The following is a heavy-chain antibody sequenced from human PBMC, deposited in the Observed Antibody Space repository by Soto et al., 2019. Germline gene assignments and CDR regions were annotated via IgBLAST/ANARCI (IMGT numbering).Heavy chain of an antibody. CDR1: GFTFSLYG. J-gene: IGHJ6*02. CDR3: ARALTWGLDV. V-gene: IGHV3-48*02. D-gene: IGHD3-10*01. CDR2: ISSSSTGI. Sequence: EVQLVESGGGMVQPGGSLRLSCAASGFTFSLYGMSWVRQAPGKGLEWVSYISSSSTGIHYADSVKGRFTISRDDATNSMYLQMNSLRDGDTAMYYCARALTWGLDVWGQGTTVSISS.